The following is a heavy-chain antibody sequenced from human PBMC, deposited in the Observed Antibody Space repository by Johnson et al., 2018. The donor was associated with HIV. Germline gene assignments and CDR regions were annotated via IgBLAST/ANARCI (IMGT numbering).Heavy chain of an antibody. V-gene: IGHV3-30*18. J-gene: IGHJ3*02. D-gene: IGHD3-10*01. CDR1: GFTFSDYG. CDR2: ISYDGSNK. Sequence: QVLLVESGGDLVQRGGSLRLSCAASGFTFSDYGMHWVRQVPGKGLEWVAVISYDGSNKYYADSVKGRFTISRDKSKNTLYLQMNSLRAEDTAVYYCAKDSSVLLCFDIWGQGTMVTVSS. CDR3: AKDSSVLLCFDI.